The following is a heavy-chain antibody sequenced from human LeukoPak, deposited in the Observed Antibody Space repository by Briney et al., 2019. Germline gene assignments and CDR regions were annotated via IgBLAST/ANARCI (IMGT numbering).Heavy chain of an antibody. Sequence: SSETLSLTCTVSGGSISSYYWSWIRQPPGKGLEWIGYIYYSGSTNYNPSLKSRVTISVDTSKNQFSLKLSSVTAADTAVYYCAREGRSYSSGWTPPYYFDYWGQGTLVTVSS. J-gene: IGHJ4*02. CDR1: GGSISSYY. D-gene: IGHD6-19*01. CDR2: IYYSGST. V-gene: IGHV4-59*12. CDR3: AREGRSYSSGWTPPYYFDY.